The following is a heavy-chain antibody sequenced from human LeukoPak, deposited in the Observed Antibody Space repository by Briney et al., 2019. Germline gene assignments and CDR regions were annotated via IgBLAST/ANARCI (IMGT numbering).Heavy chain of an antibody. CDR3: ASNPNYDILTGWVY. V-gene: IGHV1-2*02. CDR1: GYTFTGYY. J-gene: IGHJ4*02. D-gene: IGHD3-9*01. Sequence: ASVKLSCKASGYTFTGYYMHWVRQAPGQGLEWMGWINPNSGGTNYAQKFQGRVTMTRDTSISTAYMELSRLRSDDTAVYYCASNPNYDILTGWVYWGQGTLVTVSS. CDR2: INPNSGGT.